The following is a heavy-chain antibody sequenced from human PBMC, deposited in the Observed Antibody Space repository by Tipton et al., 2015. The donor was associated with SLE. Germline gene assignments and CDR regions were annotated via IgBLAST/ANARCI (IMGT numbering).Heavy chain of an antibody. J-gene: IGHJ4*02. CDR3: AKDQSRNVVVVPSALAFDY. D-gene: IGHD2-2*01. CDR2: IYHGDTST. Sequence: GSLRLSCAGSGFTFSNYAMSWVRQAPGKGLEWVSVIYHGDTSTYYADSVKGRFTISRDVSKKTLYLQMNSLRAEDTAVYYCAKDQSRNVVVVPSALAFDYWGQGTLVTVSS. V-gene: IGHV3-23*03. CDR1: GFTFSNYA.